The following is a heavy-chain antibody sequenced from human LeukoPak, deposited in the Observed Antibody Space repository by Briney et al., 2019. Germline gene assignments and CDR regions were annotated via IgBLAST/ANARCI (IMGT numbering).Heavy chain of an antibody. Sequence: PSETLSLTCAVYGGSFSGYYWSWIRQPPGKGLEWIGYIYHSGSTYYNPSLKSRVTISVDRSKNQFSLKLSSVTAADTAVYYCARDGRVPAAIRVRGRNDWYFDLWGRGTLVTVSS. J-gene: IGHJ2*01. CDR1: GGSFSGYY. CDR2: IYHSGST. V-gene: IGHV4-34*01. D-gene: IGHD2-2*02. CDR3: ARDGRVPAAIRVRGRNDWYFDL.